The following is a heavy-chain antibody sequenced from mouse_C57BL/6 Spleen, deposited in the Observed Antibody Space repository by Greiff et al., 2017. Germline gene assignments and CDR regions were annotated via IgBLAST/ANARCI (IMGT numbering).Heavy chain of an antibody. Sequence: EVMLVESGGGLVQPGGSLKLSCAASGFTFSDYYMYWVRQTPEKRLEWVAYISNGGGSTYYPDTVKGRFTISRDNAKNTLYLQMSRLKSEDTAMYYCARRGYYDYDAFDYWGQGTTLTVSS. J-gene: IGHJ2*01. D-gene: IGHD2-4*01. CDR3: ARRGYYDYDAFDY. CDR2: ISNGGGST. V-gene: IGHV5-12*01. CDR1: GFTFSDYY.